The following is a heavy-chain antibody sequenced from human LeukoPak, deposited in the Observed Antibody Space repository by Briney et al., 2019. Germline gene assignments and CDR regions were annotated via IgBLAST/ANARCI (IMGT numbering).Heavy chain of an antibody. D-gene: IGHD6-19*01. V-gene: IGHV4-59*12. CDR2: IYYGGST. CDR1: GGSLSSYY. Sequence: PSETLSLTCTVSGGSLSSYYWSWIRQPPGKGLEWIGYIYYGGSTNYNPSLKSRVTISVDTSKNQFSLKLSSVTAADTAVYYCARGKISSGWYRGTNAFDIWGQGTMVTVSS. J-gene: IGHJ3*02. CDR3: ARGKISSGWYRGTNAFDI.